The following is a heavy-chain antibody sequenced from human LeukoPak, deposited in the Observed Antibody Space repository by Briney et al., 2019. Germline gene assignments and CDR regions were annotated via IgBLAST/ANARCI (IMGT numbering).Heavy chain of an antibody. V-gene: IGHV3-30-3*01. CDR1: GFTFSSYA. CDR2: ISYGGSNK. CDR3: ARDKGGAAAGPLDY. D-gene: IGHD6-13*01. J-gene: IGHJ4*02. Sequence: PGGSLRLSCAASGFTFSSYAMHWVRQAPGKGLEWVAVISYGGSNKYYADPVKGRFTISRDNSKNTLYLQMNSLRAEDTAVYYCARDKGGAAAGPLDYWGQGTLVTVSS.